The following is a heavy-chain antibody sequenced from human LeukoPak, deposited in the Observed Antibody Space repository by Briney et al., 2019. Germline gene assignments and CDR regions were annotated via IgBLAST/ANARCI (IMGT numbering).Heavy chain of an antibody. V-gene: IGHV4-34*01. CDR1: GGSFSGYY. J-gene: IGHJ4*02. Sequence: PSETLSLTCAVYGGSFSGYYWSWIRQPPGKGLEWIGESNHSGSTNYNPSLKSRVTISVDTSKNQFSLKLSSVTAADTAVYYCAREYGDYDYYFDYWGQGTLVTVSS. D-gene: IGHD4-17*01. CDR2: SNHSGST. CDR3: AREYGDYDYYFDY.